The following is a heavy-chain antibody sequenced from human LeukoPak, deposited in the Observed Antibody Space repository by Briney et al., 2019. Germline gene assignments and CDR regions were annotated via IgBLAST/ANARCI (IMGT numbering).Heavy chain of an antibody. Sequence: VASVKVSCKASGYTFTSYGISWVRQAPGQGLEWMGGIIPIFGTANYAQKFQGRVTITADKSTSTAYMELSSLRSEDTAVYYCARESGQWLDDYYSSYMDVWGKGTTVSISS. CDR2: IIPIFGTA. J-gene: IGHJ6*03. CDR3: ARESGQWLDDYYSSYMDV. D-gene: IGHD6-19*01. V-gene: IGHV1-69*06. CDR1: GYTFTSYG.